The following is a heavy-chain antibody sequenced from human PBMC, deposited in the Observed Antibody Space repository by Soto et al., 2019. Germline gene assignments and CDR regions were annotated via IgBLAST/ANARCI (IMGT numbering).Heavy chain of an antibody. Sequence: GGSLRLSCAASGFTFSNYDMHWVRQVTGKGLEWVSTISDSGSTYYADSVKGRFTISRDNSKNTLYLQMSSLRAEDTAVYFCAKGVDGPYGNSNSCLFYFDYWGQVALVTVSS. D-gene: IGHD6-13*01. CDR1: GFTFSNYD. J-gene: IGHJ4*02. CDR3: AKGVDGPYGNSNSCLFYFDY. CDR2: ISDSGST. V-gene: IGHV3-23*01.